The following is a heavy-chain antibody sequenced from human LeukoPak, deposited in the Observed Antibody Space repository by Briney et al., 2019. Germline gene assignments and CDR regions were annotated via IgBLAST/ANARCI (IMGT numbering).Heavy chain of an antibody. CDR2: IKHDGSEK. D-gene: IGHD3-16*01. V-gene: IGHV3-7*01. CDR3: ARQPIYEAYFDL. Sequence: GGSLRLSCAASGFTFSSYWMSWVRQAPGKGLEWVANIKHDGSEKNFVDSVKGRFTISRDNAENSLFLQMNSLRADDTAVYFCARQPIYEAYFDLWGQGTLVTVSS. CDR1: GFTFSSYW. J-gene: IGHJ4*02.